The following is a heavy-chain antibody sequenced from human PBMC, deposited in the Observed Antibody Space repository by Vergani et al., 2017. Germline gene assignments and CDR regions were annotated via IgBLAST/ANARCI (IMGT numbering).Heavy chain of an antibody. CDR1: GDNFNNYW. V-gene: IGHV5-51*03. CDR3: ARRRHSGSYFWAPNWSDP. Sequence: DVQLIQSGTELRKPGESLKISCKDSGDNFNNYWIRWVRQMPEKGLDWMAVIYPLNSETVYSPSFQGQVTISADKSINTAYLQWSSRKATDTAMYYCARRRHSGSYFWAPNWSDPWCQGTLVIVAS. D-gene: IGHD3-10*01. J-gene: IGHJ5*02. CDR2: IYPLNSET.